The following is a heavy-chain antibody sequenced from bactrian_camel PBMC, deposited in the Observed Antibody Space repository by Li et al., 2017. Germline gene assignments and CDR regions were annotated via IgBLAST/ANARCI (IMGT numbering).Heavy chain of an antibody. V-gene: IGHV3S1*01. CDR3: AAGLSRYDEYDGYWYEYKN. D-gene: IGHD4*01. CDR2: ISTSGVNI. J-gene: IGHJ4*01. CDR1: GYIFSSCG. Sequence: HVQLVESGGGSVQAGGSLRLSCAASGYIFSSCGMGWYRQAPGKALEWVSTISTSGVNIYYTDSVKGRFTISRDNVQNTLYLEMKTLKPEDTAMYYCAAGLSRYDEYDGYWYEYKNWGQGTQVTVS.